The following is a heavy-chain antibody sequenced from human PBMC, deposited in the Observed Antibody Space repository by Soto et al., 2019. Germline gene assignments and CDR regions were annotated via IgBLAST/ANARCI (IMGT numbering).Heavy chain of an antibody. Sequence: QVQLVQSGAEVKKPGSSVKVSCKASGGTFNNYAINWVRQAPGQGLEWMGGIIPIFRTANYAQKFRGRVTITADESTKTAYMELSRLNSEDTAVYYCARLRGGLSDGYNGGRDYWGQGTLVTVSS. CDR2: IIPIFRTA. CDR1: GGTFNNYA. D-gene: IGHD3-16*01. J-gene: IGHJ4*02. V-gene: IGHV1-69*01. CDR3: ARLRGGLSDGYNGGRDY.